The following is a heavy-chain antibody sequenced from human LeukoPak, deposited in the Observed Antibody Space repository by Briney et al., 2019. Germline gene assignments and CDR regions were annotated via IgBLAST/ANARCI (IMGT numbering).Heavy chain of an antibody. CDR1: GFIFGDYA. CDR3: TRDQTPYY. J-gene: IGHJ4*02. CDR2: IRSKIYGGTA. V-gene: IGHV3-49*04. Sequence: PGGSLRLSCTASGFIFGDYAMTWVRQAPGKGLEWVGFIRSKIYGGTAEYAASVQGRFTISRDDSKGIAYLQMNSLKTEDTAVYYCTRDQTPYYWGQGTLVTVSS.